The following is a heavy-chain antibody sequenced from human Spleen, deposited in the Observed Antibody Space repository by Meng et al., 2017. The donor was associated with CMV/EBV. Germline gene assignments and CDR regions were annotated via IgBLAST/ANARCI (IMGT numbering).Heavy chain of an antibody. CDR2: IKSKTDGGTT. D-gene: IGHD3-22*01. CDR3: TTEESLVVVITTVY. V-gene: IGHV3-15*01. Sequence: GFTFSNAWMSWVRQAPGKGLEWVGRIKSKTDGGTTDYAAPVKGRFTISRDDSKNTLYLQMNSLKTEDTAVYYCTTEESLVVVITTVYWGQGTLVTVSS. CDR1: GFTFSNAW. J-gene: IGHJ4*02.